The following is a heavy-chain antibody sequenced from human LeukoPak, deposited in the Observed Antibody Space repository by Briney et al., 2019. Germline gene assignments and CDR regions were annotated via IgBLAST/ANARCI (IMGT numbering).Heavy chain of an antibody. CDR1: GFTFSNAW. CDR2: IKSKTDGGTT. CDR3: TTRYDSSGFSVDY. Sequence: GGSLRLSCAASGFTFSNAWMSWVRRAPGKGLEWVGRIKSKTDGGTTDYAAPVKGRFTISRDDSKNTLYLQMNSLKTEDTAVYYCTTRYDSSGFSVDYWGQGILVTVSS. J-gene: IGHJ4*02. D-gene: IGHD3-22*01. V-gene: IGHV3-15*01.